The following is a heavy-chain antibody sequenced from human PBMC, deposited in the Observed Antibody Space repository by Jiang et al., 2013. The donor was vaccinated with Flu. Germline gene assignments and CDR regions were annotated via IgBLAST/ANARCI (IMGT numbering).Heavy chain of an antibody. J-gene: IGHJ6*02. CDR1: GGTFSSYA. D-gene: IGHD5-24*01. CDR3: AKETIEMPTTDLVFNYHGMDV. CDR2: AIPSLALA. Sequence: SGAEVKKPGSSVKVSCEASGGTFSSYAISWVRQAPGQGLEWMGRAIPSLALAHYAQNFQDRVTITADKSTGAVYMEVSSLRLDDTAVYYCAKETIEMPTTDLVFNYHGMDVWGQGTTVTVSS. V-gene: IGHV1-69*04.